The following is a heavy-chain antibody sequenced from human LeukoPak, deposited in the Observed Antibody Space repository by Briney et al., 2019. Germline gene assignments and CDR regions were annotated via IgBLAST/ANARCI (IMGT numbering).Heavy chain of an antibody. CDR2: ISSSSSYI. CDR3: ARAMSAVAGIDY. J-gene: IGHJ4*02. V-gene: IGHV3-21*01. CDR1: GFTFSSYS. Sequence: PGGPLRLSCAASGFTFSSYSMNWVRQAPGKGREWVSSISSSSSYIYYADSVKGRFTISRDNAKNSLYLQMNSLRAEDTAVYYCARAMSAVAGIDYWGQGTLVTVSS. D-gene: IGHD6-19*01.